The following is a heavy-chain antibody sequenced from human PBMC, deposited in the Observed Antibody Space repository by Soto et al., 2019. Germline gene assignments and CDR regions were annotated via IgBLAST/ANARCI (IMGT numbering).Heavy chain of an antibody. V-gene: IGHV3-48*01. CDR2: ISGSSSTI. J-gene: IGHJ1*01. CDR3: AREFYDYGDYRYFQH. CDR1: GFTFSSYS. Sequence: GGSLRLSCSASGFTFSSYSMNWVRQAPGKGLEWVSYISGSSSTIYYADSVKGRFTISRDNAKNSLYLQMNSLRAEDTAVYYCAREFYDYGDYRYFQHWGQGTLVTVSS. D-gene: IGHD4-17*01.